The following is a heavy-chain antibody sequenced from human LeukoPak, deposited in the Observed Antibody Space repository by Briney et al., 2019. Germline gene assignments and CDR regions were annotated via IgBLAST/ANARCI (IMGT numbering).Heavy chain of an antibody. J-gene: IGHJ4*02. V-gene: IGHV3-21*01. Sequence: GGSLRLSCAASGFTFSSYSMNWVRQAPGKGLEWVSSISSSSSYIYYAYSVKGRFTISSDNAKNSLYLQMNSLRAEDTAVYYCARVRTITGTTPVDYWGQGTLVTVSS. CDR3: ARVRTITGTTPVDY. CDR1: GFTFSSYS. D-gene: IGHD1-20*01. CDR2: ISSSSSYI.